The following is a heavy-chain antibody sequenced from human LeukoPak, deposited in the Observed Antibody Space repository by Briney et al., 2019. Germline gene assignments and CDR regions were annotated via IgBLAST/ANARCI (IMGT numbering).Heavy chain of an antibody. Sequence: GGSLTLSCSTSGPTFSIYATAWVRQPPGKGLEWVLSISGSGGGTYYAYSVAGHFIISRENSRHTLYLQMNSLRAQETTIYRCAQGGLRFLGGGYWGQGTLVTVSS. CDR2: ISGSGGGT. CDR1: GPTFSIYA. J-gene: IGHJ4*02. D-gene: IGHD5-12*01. CDR3: AQGGLRFLGGGY. V-gene: IGHV3-23*01.